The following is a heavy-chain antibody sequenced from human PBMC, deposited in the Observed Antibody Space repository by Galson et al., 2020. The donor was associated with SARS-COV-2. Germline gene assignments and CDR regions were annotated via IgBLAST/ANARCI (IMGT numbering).Heavy chain of an antibody. V-gene: IGHV3-30*01. CDR1: GFTFSSYA. D-gene: IGHD3-16*01. J-gene: IGHJ4*02. CDR2: ISYDGSNK. CDR3: ARDDYDYVWGSYSTDY. Sequence: GGSLRLSCAASGFTFSSYAMHWVRQAPGKGLEWVAVISYDGSNKYYADSVTGRFTISRDNSKNTLYLQMNSLRAEDTAVYYCARDDYDYVWGSYSTDYWGQGTLVTVSS.